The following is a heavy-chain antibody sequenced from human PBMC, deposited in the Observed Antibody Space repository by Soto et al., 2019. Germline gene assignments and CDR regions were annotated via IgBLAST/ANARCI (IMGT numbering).Heavy chain of an antibody. CDR3: ARSVYGSGSYYYYCGMDV. CDR1: GFTFSSYG. CDR2: IWYDGSNK. J-gene: IGHJ6*02. V-gene: IGHV3-33*01. Sequence: QVQLVESGGGVVQPGRSLRLSCAASGFTFSSYGMHWVRQAPGKGLEGEAVIWYDGSNKYYADSVKGRFTISRDNSKNTLYLQMNSLRAEDTAVYYGARSVYGSGSYYYYCGMDVWGQGTTVTVSS. D-gene: IGHD3-10*01.